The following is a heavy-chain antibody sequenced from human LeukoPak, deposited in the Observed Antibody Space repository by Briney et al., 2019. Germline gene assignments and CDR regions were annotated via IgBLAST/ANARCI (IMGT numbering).Heavy chain of an antibody. CDR3: AKDGGFYSRDSYFDY. CDR1: GFTFDDYG. J-gene: IGHJ4*02. V-gene: IGHV3-23*01. CDR2: ISGSGGST. D-gene: IGHD4-4*01. Sequence: AGGSLRPSCAASGFTFDDYGMSWVRQAPGKGLEWVSAISGSGGSTYYADSVKGRFTISRDNSKNTLYLQMNSLRAEDTAVYYCAKDGGFYSRDSYFDYWGQGTLVTVSS.